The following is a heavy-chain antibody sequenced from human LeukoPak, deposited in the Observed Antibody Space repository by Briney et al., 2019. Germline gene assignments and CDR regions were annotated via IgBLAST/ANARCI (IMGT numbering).Heavy chain of an antibody. J-gene: IGHJ4*02. V-gene: IGHV1-18*01. CDR3: ARHFGVDTTMVY. D-gene: IGHD5-18*01. CDR1: GYNFVNYG. Sequence: ASVKVSCKASGYNFVNYGISWVRQAPGRGPEWMGWISPYHGNTHFAHELQGRVSITTDIPTNTAFLELRGLTSDDSGLYYCARHFGVDTTMVYWGQGTLVTVSS. CDR2: ISPYHGNT.